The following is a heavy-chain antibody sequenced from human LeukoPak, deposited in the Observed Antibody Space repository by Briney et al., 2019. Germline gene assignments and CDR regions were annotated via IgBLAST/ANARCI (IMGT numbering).Heavy chain of an antibody. D-gene: IGHD6-6*01. CDR3: ARDRTGIAARYFDY. J-gene: IGHJ4*02. CDR1: GFTFSSYS. V-gene: IGHV3-21*01. CDR2: ISSSSSYI. Sequence: GGSLRLSCEASGFTFSSYSMNWVRQAPGKGLEWVSSISSSSSYIYYADSVKGRFTISRDNAKNSLYLQMNSLRAEDTAVYYCARDRTGIAARYFDYWGQGTLVTVSS.